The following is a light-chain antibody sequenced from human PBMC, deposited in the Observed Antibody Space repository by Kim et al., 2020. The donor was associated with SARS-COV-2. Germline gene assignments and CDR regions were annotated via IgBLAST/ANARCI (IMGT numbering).Light chain of an antibody. Sequence: SYELTQPPSVSVSPGQTARITCSGDKLGDKYACWYQQKPGQSPVLVIYQDSKRPSGIPERFSGSNSGNTATLTISGTQAMDEADYYCQAWDSSLVVFGGGTKLTVL. CDR3: QAWDSSLVV. CDR2: QDS. V-gene: IGLV3-1*01. J-gene: IGLJ2*01. CDR1: KLGDKY.